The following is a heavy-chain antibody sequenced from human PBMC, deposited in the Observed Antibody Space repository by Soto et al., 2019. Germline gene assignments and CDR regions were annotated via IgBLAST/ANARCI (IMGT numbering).Heavy chain of an antibody. D-gene: IGHD2-2*01. J-gene: IGHJ6*02. Sequence: ASVKVSCKASGYTFTASYIHWLRQAPGQGLEWMGWINPDSGITNYARKFQGRVTLTGDTSISTAYMELNTLKSDDSALYYCARCIVVVPAAHYGMDVWGQGTTVTVSS. CDR3: ARCIVVVPAAHYGMDV. CDR2: INPDSGIT. CDR1: GYTFTASY. V-gene: IGHV1-2*02.